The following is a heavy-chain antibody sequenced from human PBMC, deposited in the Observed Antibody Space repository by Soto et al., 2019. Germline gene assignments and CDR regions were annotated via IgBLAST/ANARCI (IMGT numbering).Heavy chain of an antibody. CDR3: ARGSGWLTDY. CDR2: IYYSGST. CDR1: GGSISSFFYY. D-gene: IGHD6-19*01. Sequence: SETLCLTCTVSGGSISSFFYYWSWIRQHPGKGLEWIGYIYYSGSTYYNPSLKSRVTISVDTSKNQFSLKLSSVTAADTAVYYCARGSGWLTDYWGQGTQVTVSS. J-gene: IGHJ4*02. V-gene: IGHV4-31*03.